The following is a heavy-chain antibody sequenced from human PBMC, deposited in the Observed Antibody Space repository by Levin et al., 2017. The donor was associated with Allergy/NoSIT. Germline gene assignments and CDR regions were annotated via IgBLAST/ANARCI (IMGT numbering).Heavy chain of an antibody. CDR1: GYTFTNYA. V-gene: IGHV7-4-1*02. CDR3: ARSNGRIYSGYDWLDF. Sequence: ASVKVSCKTSGYTFTNYAMNWVRQAPGQGLEWMGWINTNTGNPTYAQGFTGRFVFSLDTSVSTAYLQISSLEAEDTAVYYCARSNGRIYSGYDWLDFWGQGTLVTVSS. J-gene: IGHJ5*01. D-gene: IGHD5-12*01. CDR2: INTNTGNP.